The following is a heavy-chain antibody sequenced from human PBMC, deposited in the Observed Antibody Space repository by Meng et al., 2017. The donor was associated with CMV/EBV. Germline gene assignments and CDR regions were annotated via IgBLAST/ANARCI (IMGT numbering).Heavy chain of an antibody. V-gene: IGHV4-34*01. CDR2: INHSGST. Sequence: SETLSLTCAVYGGSFSGYYWSWIRQPQGKGLEWIGEINHSGSTNYNPSLKSRVTISVDTSKNQLSLKLSSVTAADTAVYYCARGPARLVYYWGQGTLVTVSS. CDR1: GGSFSGYY. D-gene: IGHD6-6*01. CDR3: ARGPARLVYY. J-gene: IGHJ4*01.